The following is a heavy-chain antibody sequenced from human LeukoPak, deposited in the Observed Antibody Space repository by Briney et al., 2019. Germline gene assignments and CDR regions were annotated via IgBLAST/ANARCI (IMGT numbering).Heavy chain of an antibody. CDR3: ARGSAVRYFDWTNQGDYGMDV. V-gene: IGHV1-18*01. J-gene: IGHJ6*02. CDR1: GYTFTSYG. D-gene: IGHD3-9*01. Sequence: ASVKVSCKASGYTFTSYGISWVRQAPGQGLEWMGWISAYNGNTNYAQKFQGRVTMTRNTSISTAYMELSSLRSEDTAVYYCARGSAVRYFDWTNQGDYGMDVWGQGTTVTVSS. CDR2: ISAYNGNT.